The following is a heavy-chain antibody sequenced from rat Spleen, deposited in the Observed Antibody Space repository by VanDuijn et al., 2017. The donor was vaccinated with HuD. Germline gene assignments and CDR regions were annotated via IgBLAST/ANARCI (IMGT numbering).Heavy chain of an antibody. CDR2: ISTDGGSA. CDR1: GFTFSSSP. CDR3: ARGGFFRY. V-gene: IGHV5-46*01. J-gene: IGHJ2*01. D-gene: IGHD1-6*01. Sequence: EVQLVESGGGLVQPGRSMKLPCAASGFTFSSSPMAWVRQAPTKGLEWVATISTDGGSAYYRDSVKGRFTISRDTAQNTLYLQMNSLRSEDTATYYCARGGFFRYWGQGVMVTVSS.